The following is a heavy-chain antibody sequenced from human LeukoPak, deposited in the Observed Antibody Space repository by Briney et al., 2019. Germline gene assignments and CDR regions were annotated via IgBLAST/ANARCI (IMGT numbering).Heavy chain of an antibody. CDR1: GYTFTTYY. Sequence: ASVKVSCKASGYTFTTYYMHWVRQAPGQGLEWMGIINPGGGSTTYAQKFQGRVTMTRDTSTSTVYMELSSLRSEDTAVYYRARDYGDYVNWFDPWGQGTLVTVSS. CDR3: ARDYGDYVNWFDP. J-gene: IGHJ5*02. V-gene: IGHV1-46*01. D-gene: IGHD4-17*01. CDR2: INPGGGST.